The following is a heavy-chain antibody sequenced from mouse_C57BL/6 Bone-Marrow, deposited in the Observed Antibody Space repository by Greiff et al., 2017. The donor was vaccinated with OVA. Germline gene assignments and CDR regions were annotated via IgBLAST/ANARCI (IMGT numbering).Heavy chain of an antibody. J-gene: IGHJ4*01. CDR2: IDPSDSYT. V-gene: IGHV1-69*01. CDR1: GYTFTSYW. CDR3: ARDLDYYAMDY. Sequence: QVQLKHPGAELVMPGASVKLSCKASGYTFTSYWMHWVKQRPGQGLEWIGEIDPSDSYTNYNQKFKGKSTLTVDKSSSTAYMQLSSLTSEDSAVYYCARDLDYYAMDYWGQGTSVTVSS.